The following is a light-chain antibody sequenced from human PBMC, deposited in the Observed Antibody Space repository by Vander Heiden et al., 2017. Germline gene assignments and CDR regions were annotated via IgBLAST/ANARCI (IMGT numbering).Light chain of an antibody. J-gene: IGLJ2*01. CDR3: CSYAGSTVV. Sequence: APTQPAPVSGSPGPSLTISRTETSSDVDIYNLVSWYQHHPGKVPELLIDEGTQRPSGVSARFSGSRSGNTASLTVSGLQAEDEADYYCCSYAGSTVVFGGGTKLTVL. V-gene: IGLV2-23*01. CDR2: EGT. CDR1: SSDVDIYNL.